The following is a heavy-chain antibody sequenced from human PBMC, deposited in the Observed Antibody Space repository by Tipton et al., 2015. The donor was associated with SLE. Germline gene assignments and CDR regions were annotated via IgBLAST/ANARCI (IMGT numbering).Heavy chain of an antibody. CDR2: IYTSGST. D-gene: IGHD3-3*01. Sequence: LRLSCTVSGGSFGSGGYYWTWVRQSAGKGLELIGRIYTSGSTNYNPSLQSRVTMSIDASKKQVSLRLSSVTAADTAVYYCASSPGVTLFRVVTYFDLWGQGILVTVSS. J-gene: IGHJ4*02. CDR1: GGSFGSGGYY. CDR3: ASSPGVTLFRVVTYFDL. V-gene: IGHV4-61*02.